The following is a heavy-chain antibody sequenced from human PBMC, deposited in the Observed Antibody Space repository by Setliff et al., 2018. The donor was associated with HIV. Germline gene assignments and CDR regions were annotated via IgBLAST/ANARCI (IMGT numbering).Heavy chain of an antibody. CDR2: VYNSGIT. CDR3: ATCRHRPSNWFDP. V-gene: IGHV4-39*07. Sequence: ETLSLTCTVSGGSVSSPGYYWGWIRQPPGKGLEWIGSVYNSGITFKDPSLKSRVTISVDRSGNQFSLRLTSVTAADTAVYYCATCRHRPSNWFDPWGQGTVVTVSS. J-gene: IGHJ5*02. CDR1: GGSVSSPGYY.